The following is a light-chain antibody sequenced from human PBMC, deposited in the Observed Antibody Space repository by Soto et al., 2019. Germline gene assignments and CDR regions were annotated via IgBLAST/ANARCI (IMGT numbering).Light chain of an antibody. CDR3: SSYTSSSTLV. J-gene: IGLJ2*01. V-gene: IGLV2-14*01. Sequence: QSALTQPASVSGSPGQSITISCTGTSSDVGAYIYVSWYQQYPGEAPKLMIYDVSNRFSGVSNRFSCSKSGNTASLTISGLQAEDEADYYCSSYTSSSTLVFGGGTKLTVL. CDR2: DVS. CDR1: SSDVGAYIY.